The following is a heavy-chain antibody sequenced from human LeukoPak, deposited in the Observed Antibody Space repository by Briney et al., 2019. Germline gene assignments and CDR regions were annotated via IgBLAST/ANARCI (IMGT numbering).Heavy chain of an antibody. CDR3: ARGGGLDV. Sequence: GGSLRLSCAASGFTFTNYWMSWVRQAPGKGLEWVASINHNGNVYYYVDSVKGRFTISRDNAKNSLYLQMSNLRAEDTAVYFCARGGGLDVWGQGATVTVSS. J-gene: IGHJ6*02. V-gene: IGHV3-7*03. CDR1: GFTFTNYW. CDR2: INHNGNVY. D-gene: IGHD3-16*01.